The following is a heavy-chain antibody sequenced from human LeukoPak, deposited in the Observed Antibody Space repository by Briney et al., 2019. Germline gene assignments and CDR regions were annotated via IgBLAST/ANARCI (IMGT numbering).Heavy chain of an antibody. Sequence: GGSLRLSCAASGFTFTDYYMNWIRQAPGKGLEWVSYISSSGDTFYYADSVKGRFTISRDNAKNSLYLQMNSLRADDTAVYYCARDSRLYDSSAYKPWGQGTLVTVSS. CDR2: ISSSGDTF. D-gene: IGHD3-22*01. V-gene: IGHV3-11*01. J-gene: IGHJ5*02. CDR3: ARDSRLYDSSAYKP. CDR1: GFTFTDYY.